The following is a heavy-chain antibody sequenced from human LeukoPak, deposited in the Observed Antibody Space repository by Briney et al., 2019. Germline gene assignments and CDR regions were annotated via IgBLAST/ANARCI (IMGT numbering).Heavy chain of an antibody. CDR2: VSPPGCGT. CDR1: GFTFSNHG. V-gene: IGHV3-23*01. CDR3: ARDLAWGAFDS. D-gene: IGHD7-27*01. J-gene: IGHJ4*02. Sequence: GGSLRLSCAASGFTFSNHGMNWVRQAPGKGLEWLSGVSPPGCGTYYADSVKGRFTISRDDSKNTLSLQMSSLTVEDTAIYYCARDLAWGAFDSWGQGTLVTVSS.